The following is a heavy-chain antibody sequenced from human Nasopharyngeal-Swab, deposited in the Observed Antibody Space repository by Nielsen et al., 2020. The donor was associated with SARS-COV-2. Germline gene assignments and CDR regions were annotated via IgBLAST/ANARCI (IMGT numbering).Heavy chain of an antibody. D-gene: IGHD4-23*01. Sequence: GESLKISCAASGLTFSSYWMSWVRQAPGKGLEWVANIKQDGSEKYYMDSVKGRFTISRDNAKNSLDLQMNSLRGEDTAIYYCATYGGNSGGGYWGQGTLVTVSS. CDR1: GLTFSSYW. CDR3: ATYGGNSGGGY. CDR2: IKQDGSEK. V-gene: IGHV3-7*01. J-gene: IGHJ4*02.